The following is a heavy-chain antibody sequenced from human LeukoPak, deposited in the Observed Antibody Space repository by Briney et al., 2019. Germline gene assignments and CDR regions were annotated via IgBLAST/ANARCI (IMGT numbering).Heavy chain of an antibody. D-gene: IGHD4-23*01. CDR3: ARGPTVVTPFDY. CDR1: GGTFSSYA. Sequence: RASVKVSCKASGGTFSSYAISWVRQAPGQGLEWMGRIIPILGIANYARKFQGRVTITADKSTSTAYMELSSLRSEDTAVYYCARGPTVVTPFDYWGQGTLVTVSS. V-gene: IGHV1-69*04. J-gene: IGHJ4*02. CDR2: IIPILGIA.